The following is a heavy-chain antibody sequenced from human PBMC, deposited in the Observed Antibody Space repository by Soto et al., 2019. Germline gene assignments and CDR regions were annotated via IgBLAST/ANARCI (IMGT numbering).Heavy chain of an antibody. D-gene: IGHD2-2*01. CDR2: ISSSRSYT. Sequence: QVQLVESGGGLVKPGGSLRLSCADSGFTFSDYYMSWIRQAPGKGLEWVSYISSSRSYTNYADSVKGRFTFSRDNAKNSLYLQMTSLRVEDTAVYYFASAYCNSNSCHDYWGQGTLVTVSS. V-gene: IGHV3-11*05. CDR3: ASAYCNSNSCHDY. CDR1: GFTFSDYY. J-gene: IGHJ4*02.